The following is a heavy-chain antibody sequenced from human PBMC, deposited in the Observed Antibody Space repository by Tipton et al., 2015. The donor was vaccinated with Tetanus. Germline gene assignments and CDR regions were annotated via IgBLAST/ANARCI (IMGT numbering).Heavy chain of an antibody. V-gene: IGHV3-23*01. Sequence: GSLRLSCAASGFTFSDYAMSWVRQAPGKGLEWVSTISGSGGNTYYADSVKGRFTISRDNSKNMMYLQMNSLRADDTAVYYCAKDRADYGDYRVRFDPWGQGTLVTVSS. CDR1: GFTFSDYA. CDR2: ISGSGGNT. J-gene: IGHJ5*02. CDR3: AKDRADYGDYRVRFDP. D-gene: IGHD4-17*01.